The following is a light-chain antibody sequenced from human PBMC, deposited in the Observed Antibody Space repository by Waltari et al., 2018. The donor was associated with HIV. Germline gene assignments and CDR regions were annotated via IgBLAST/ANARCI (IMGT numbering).Light chain of an antibody. Sequence: QPMRTQPPSASASLGASVLPTCTSRSGYKNYSVVWSHQRSGKAPRFVMRVGPGGIVGSEGDDIPDRFSARDSGLNQYLTIKNIQEEDASDYHCGVDHGTGSNFVYVFGPGTTVTVL. V-gene: IGLV9-49*02. CDR3: GVDHGTGSNFVYV. J-gene: IGLJ1*01. CDR1: SGYKNYS. CDR2: VGPGGIVG.